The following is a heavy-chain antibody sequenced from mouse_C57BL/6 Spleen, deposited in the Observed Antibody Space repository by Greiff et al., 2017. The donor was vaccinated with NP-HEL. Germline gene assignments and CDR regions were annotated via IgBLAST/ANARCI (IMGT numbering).Heavy chain of an antibody. CDR2: IHPSDSDT. CDR1: GYTFTSYW. D-gene: IGHD1-1*01. V-gene: IGHV1-74*01. J-gene: IGHJ3*01. CDR3: SIDYYGSSYEFAY. Sequence: VQLQQSGAELVKPGASVKVSCKASGYTFTSYWMHWVKQRPGQGLEWIGRIHPSDSDTNYNQKFKGKATLTVDKSSSTAYMQLSSLTSEDSEVYYCSIDYYGSSYEFAYWGQGTLVTVSA.